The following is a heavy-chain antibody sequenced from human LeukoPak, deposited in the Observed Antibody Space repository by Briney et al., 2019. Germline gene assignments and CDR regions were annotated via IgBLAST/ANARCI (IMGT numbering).Heavy chain of an antibody. J-gene: IGHJ4*02. D-gene: IGHD2-15*01. V-gene: IGHV3-23*01. CDR1: GFTFSSYG. CDR2: ISGSGGST. CDR3: AKGVAGYCSGGSCYFDY. Sequence: GGTLRLSCAASGFTFSSYGMSWVRQASGKGLEWVSAISGSGGSTYYADSVKGRFTISRDNSKNTLYLQMNSLRAEDTAVYYCAKGVAGYCSGGSCYFDYWGQGTLVTVSS.